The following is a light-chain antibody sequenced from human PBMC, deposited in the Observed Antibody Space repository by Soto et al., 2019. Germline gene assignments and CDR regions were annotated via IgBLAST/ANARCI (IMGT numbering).Light chain of an antibody. Sequence: DIQLTPYPSTLSASVGETVTISCRASQSVNNWLAWYQRKPGKAPKLLIYAASTLQSGVPDRFSGSGSETDFTLTISSLQAEDVAIYYCQQYYSSPTCTFGQGTKVDIK. V-gene: IGKV1-5*01. J-gene: IGKJ1*01. CDR3: QQYYSSPTCT. CDR2: AAS. CDR1: QSVNNW.